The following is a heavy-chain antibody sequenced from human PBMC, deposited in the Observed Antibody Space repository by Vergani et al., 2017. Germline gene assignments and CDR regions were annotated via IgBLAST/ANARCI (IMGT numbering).Heavy chain of an antibody. Sequence: QVQLQESGPGLVKPSETLSLTCSVSGDSMNTYYWTWIRQPPGKGLEWIGYIYDSGDTKYNPSLKSRVTISLDTSKNQFSLNLYSVTAADTAMYYCASGALWWLRQIDSWGQGTLVTVSS. CDR1: GDSMNTYY. CDR3: ASGALWWLRQIDS. CDR2: IYDSGDT. V-gene: IGHV4-59*01. J-gene: IGHJ4*02. D-gene: IGHD2-21*01.